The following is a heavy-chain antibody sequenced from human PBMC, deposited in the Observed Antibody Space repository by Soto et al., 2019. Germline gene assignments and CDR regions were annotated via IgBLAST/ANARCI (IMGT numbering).Heavy chain of an antibody. D-gene: IGHD5-18*01. CDR2: IIPIFATV. CDR3: ARGGRGYSSAPRYYFDY. CDR1: VGSFSSNP. V-gene: IGHV1-69*01. Sequence: QVQLVQSGSEVKKPGSSVKVSCKASVGSFSSNPISWVRQAPGQGLEWMAGIIPIFATVHYEQKFQGRVTITADESTSTAYMELTSLRSEDTAVYFCARGGRGYSSAPRYYFDYWGQGTLVTVS. J-gene: IGHJ4*02.